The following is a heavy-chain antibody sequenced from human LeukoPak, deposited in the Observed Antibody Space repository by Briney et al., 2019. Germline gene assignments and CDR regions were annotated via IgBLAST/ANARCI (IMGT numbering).Heavy chain of an antibody. J-gene: IGHJ4*02. CDR1: GFTFSSYG. V-gene: IGHV3-30*18. CDR2: ISYDGSNK. Sequence: PGGSLRLSCAASGFTFSSYGMHWVRQAPGKGLEWVAVISYDGSNKYYADSVKGRFTISRDNSKNTLYLQMNSLRAEDTAVYYCAKEYYDSSGYSFFDYWGQGTLVTVSS. CDR3: AKEYYDSSGYSFFDY. D-gene: IGHD3-22*01.